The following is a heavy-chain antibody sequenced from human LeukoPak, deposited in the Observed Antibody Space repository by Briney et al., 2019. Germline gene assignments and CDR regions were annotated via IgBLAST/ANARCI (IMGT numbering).Heavy chain of an antibody. CDR1: GGSISSYY. V-gene: IGHV4-59*12. CDR2: IYYSGST. Sequence: SETLSLTCTVSGGSISSYYWSWIRQPPGKGLEWIGYIYYSGSTNYNPSLKSRVTISVDTSKNQFSLKLSSVTAADTAVYYCARRGLGYCSSTSCYRFDCWGQGTLVTVSS. CDR3: ARRGLGYCSSTSCYRFDC. J-gene: IGHJ4*02. D-gene: IGHD2-2*02.